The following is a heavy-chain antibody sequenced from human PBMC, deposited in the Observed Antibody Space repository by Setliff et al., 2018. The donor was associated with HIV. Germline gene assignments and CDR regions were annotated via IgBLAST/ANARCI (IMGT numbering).Heavy chain of an antibody. CDR2: MSGSGGST. CDR3: ARGGFGVVIIERLGVDY. CDR1: GFTFSSYA. J-gene: IGHJ4*02. V-gene: IGHV3-23*01. D-gene: IGHD3-3*01. Sequence: PGGSLRLSCAASGFTFSSYAMSWVRQAPGKGLEWVSAMSGSGGSTYYADSVKGRFSISRDNAKNTLYLQMNSLRAEDTAVYYCARGGFGVVIIERLGVDYWGQGTKVTVS.